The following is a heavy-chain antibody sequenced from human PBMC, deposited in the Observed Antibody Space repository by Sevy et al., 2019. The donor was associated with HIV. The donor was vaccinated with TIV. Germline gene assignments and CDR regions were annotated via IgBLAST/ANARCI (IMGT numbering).Heavy chain of an antibody. D-gene: IGHD6-13*01. J-gene: IGHJ4*02. Sequence: GGSLRLSCTASGFTFGDYAMSWFRQAPGKGLEWVGFIRSKAYGGTTEYAAFVKGRFTISRDDSKSIAYLQMNSLKTEDTAVYYCTRVGGIAAAGTGEVYWGQGTLVTVSS. CDR1: GFTFGDYA. CDR3: TRVGGIAAAGTGEVY. V-gene: IGHV3-49*03. CDR2: IRSKAYGGTT.